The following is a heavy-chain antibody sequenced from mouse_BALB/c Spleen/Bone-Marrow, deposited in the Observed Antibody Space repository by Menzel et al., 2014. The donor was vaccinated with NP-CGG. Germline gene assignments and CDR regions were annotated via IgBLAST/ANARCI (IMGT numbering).Heavy chain of an antibody. D-gene: IGHD2-3*01. CDR3: ARNDGYS. V-gene: IGHV1-82*01. CDR1: GYAFSSSW. Sequence: QVQLQQSGPELVKPGASVKISCKPSGYAFSSSWMNWVKQRLGQGLEWIGRIYPGDGDTNYNGKFKGKATLTADKSSSTAYMQLSSLTSVDSAVYFCARNDGYSWGQGTLVTVSA. CDR2: IYPGDGDT. J-gene: IGHJ3*01.